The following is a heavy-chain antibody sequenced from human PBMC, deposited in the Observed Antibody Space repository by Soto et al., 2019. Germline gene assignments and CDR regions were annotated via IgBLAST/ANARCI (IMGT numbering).Heavy chain of an antibody. Sequence: PSETLSLTCTASGGSICSGCYYWSWIRQHPGKGLEWIGYIYYSGSTYYNPSLKSRVTISVDTSKNQFSLKLSSVTAADTAVYYCARDKKKLWFGELLFWGKGTTVTVSS. CDR2: IYYSGST. J-gene: IGHJ6*04. D-gene: IGHD3-10*01. V-gene: IGHV4-31*03. CDR1: GGSICSGCYY. CDR3: ARDKKKLWFGELLF.